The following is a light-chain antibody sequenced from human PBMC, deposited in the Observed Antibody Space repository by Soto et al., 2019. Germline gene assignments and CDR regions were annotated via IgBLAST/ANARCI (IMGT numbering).Light chain of an antibody. J-gene: IGKJ5*01. V-gene: IGKV3D-20*01. CDR3: QQYGSSPLT. CDR1: QSVTSSH. Sequence: EIVLTQSPATLSLSPGERATLSCGASQSVTSSHLAWYQQNPGLAPRLLIYDASSRATGIPDRFSGSGSGTDFTLTISRLEPEDFAVYYCQQYGSSPLTFGQGTRLEIK. CDR2: DAS.